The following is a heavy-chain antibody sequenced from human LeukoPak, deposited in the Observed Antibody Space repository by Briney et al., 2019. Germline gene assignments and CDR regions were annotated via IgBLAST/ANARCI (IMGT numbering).Heavy chain of an antibody. D-gene: IGHD3-10*01. CDR2: IWYDGSNK. J-gene: IGHJ6*02. Sequence: GGSLRLSCAASGFTFSTYGMHWVRQAPGKGLEWVAVIWYDGSNKYYAESVKGRFTISRDNARNSLYLQMNSLRAEDTAVYYCAIPPLSGSGSSRPLAGVDVWGQGTTVTVSS. CDR3: AIPPLSGSGSSRPLAGVDV. CDR1: GFTFSTYG. V-gene: IGHV3-33*03.